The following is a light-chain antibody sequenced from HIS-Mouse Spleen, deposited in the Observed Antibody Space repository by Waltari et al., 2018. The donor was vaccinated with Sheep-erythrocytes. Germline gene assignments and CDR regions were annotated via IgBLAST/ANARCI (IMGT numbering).Light chain of an antibody. V-gene: IGLV3-1*01. Sequence: SYELTQPPSVSVPPGQTASITCPGDKLGDKYVCWYQQKPGQSHVLVIYQDSKRPSGNPERFSGSNYGNTATLTISVTQAMDEADYYCQAWDSSIVVFGGGTKLTVL. CDR3: QAWDSSIVV. CDR1: KLGDKY. CDR2: QDS. J-gene: IGLJ2*01.